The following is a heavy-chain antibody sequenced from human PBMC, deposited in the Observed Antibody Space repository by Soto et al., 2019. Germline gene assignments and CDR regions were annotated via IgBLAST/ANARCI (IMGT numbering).Heavy chain of an antibody. Sequence: SETLSLTCAVSGGSISSSNWWSWVRQPPGEGLEWIGEIYHSGSTNYNPSLKSRVTISVDKSKNQFSLKLSSVTAADTAVYYCASEYCSGGSCSNYFDYWGQGTLVTVSS. V-gene: IGHV4-4*02. CDR1: GGSISSSNW. CDR2: IYHSGST. J-gene: IGHJ4*02. CDR3: ASEYCSGGSCSNYFDY. D-gene: IGHD2-15*01.